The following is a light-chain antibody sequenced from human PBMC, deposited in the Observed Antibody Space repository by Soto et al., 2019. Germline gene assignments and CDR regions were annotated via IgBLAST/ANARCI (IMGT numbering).Light chain of an antibody. Sequence: IVLTPSPGTLSFSPWYRSTLSFSSSQSVISNYLAWYQQKPGQAPRLLIYGASSRATGIPDRFSGSGSGTDFTLTISSLEPEDFAVYYCQQYVNSPWTFGQGTKVDIK. J-gene: IGKJ1*01. CDR1: QSVISNY. V-gene: IGKV3-20*01. CDR3: QQYVNSPWT. CDR2: GAS.